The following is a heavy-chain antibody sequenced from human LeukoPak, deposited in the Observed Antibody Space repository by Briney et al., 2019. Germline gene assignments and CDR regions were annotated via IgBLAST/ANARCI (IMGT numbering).Heavy chain of an antibody. Sequence: PGGSLRLSCAVSGFTFSSYWMHWVRQAPGKGLVWVSRIKSDGSRTDYADSVKGRFTISRDNAKNTLYLQMNSLRVEDTAVYFCARDVRRAAAGTMNYWGQGSLVTVSS. CDR2: IKSDGSRT. D-gene: IGHD6-13*01. CDR3: ARDVRRAAAGTMNY. J-gene: IGHJ4*02. V-gene: IGHV3-74*01. CDR1: GFTFSSYW.